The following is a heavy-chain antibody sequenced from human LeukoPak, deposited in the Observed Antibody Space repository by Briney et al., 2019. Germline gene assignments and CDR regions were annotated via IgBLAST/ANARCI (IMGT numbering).Heavy chain of an antibody. D-gene: IGHD1-26*01. J-gene: IGHJ4*02. CDR3: AILLGATTNFDY. CDR2: IKPNSGDT. V-gene: IGHV1-2*02. Sequence: ASVKVSCKASGYTFTGYYIHWVRQAPGQGLEWMAWIKPNSGDTDCAQKFQGRVSMTRDTSISTAHMDLSRLTSDDTAVYYCAILLGATTNFDYWGQGTLVTVSS. CDR1: GYTFTGYY.